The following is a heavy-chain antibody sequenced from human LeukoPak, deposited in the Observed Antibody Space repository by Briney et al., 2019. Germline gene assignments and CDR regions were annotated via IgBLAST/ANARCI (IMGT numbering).Heavy chain of an antibody. D-gene: IGHD5-24*01. CDR1: GFTFSRYW. J-gene: IGHJ3*02. V-gene: IGHV3-7*05. Sequence: GGSLRLSCVGSGFTFSRYWINWVRQAPGQGLEWVANIHEDGSDKYYVESVKGRFTISRDNAKNSVYLQMNGLRVEDTAMYYCARNVRLHTPRTFDIRGQGTMVTVSS. CDR3: ARNVRLHTPRTFDI. CDR2: IHEDGSDK.